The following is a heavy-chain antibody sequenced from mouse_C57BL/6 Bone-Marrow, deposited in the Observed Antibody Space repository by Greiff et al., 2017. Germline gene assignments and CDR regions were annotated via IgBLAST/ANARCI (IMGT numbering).Heavy chain of an antibody. V-gene: IGHV1-19*01. CDR1: GYTFTDYY. Sequence: VQLQQSGPVLVKPGASVTMSCKASGYTFTDYYMNWVKQSHGKSLEWIGVLTPYNGGTSYNQKFKGKATLTVDKSSSTAYMELHSLTSEDSAVYYCARGQLRDYGDYWGQGTTLTVSA. J-gene: IGHJ2*01. D-gene: IGHD3-2*02. CDR3: ARGQLRDYGDY. CDR2: LTPYNGGT.